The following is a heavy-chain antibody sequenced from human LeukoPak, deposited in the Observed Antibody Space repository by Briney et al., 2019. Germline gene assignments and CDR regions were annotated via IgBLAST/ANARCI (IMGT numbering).Heavy chain of an antibody. D-gene: IGHD3-10*01. Sequence: ASVKVSCKASGYTFTSYGISWVRQAPGQGLEWMGWISAYNGNTNYAQKLQGRVTMTTDTSTSTAYMELRSLRSDDTAVYYCARVWFGEVLAYYYGMDVWGQGTTVTVSS. J-gene: IGHJ6*02. V-gene: IGHV1-18*01. CDR1: GYTFTSYG. CDR3: ARVWFGEVLAYYYGMDV. CDR2: ISAYNGNT.